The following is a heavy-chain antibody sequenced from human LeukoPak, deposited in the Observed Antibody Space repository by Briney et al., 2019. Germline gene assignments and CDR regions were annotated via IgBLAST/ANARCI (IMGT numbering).Heavy chain of an antibody. Sequence: GGSLRLSCAASGFTFSDYYMSWIRQAPGKGREGVSYISGSGSTIYYADSVKGRFTISRDNAKNSLYLQMNSLRAEDTAVYYCARAGYSYGYGWFDPWGQGTLVTVSS. D-gene: IGHD5-18*01. CDR1: GFTFSDYY. J-gene: IGHJ5*02. CDR3: ARAGYSYGYGWFDP. CDR2: ISGSGSTI. V-gene: IGHV3-11*01.